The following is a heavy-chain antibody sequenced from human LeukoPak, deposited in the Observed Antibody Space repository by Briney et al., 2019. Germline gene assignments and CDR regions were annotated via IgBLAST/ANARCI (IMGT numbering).Heavy chain of an antibody. V-gene: IGHV4-59*01. Sequence: AETLSLTCTVSGGSISSYYWNWVRQPPGKGLEWIGCIYYNGGTNYNPSFKTVVTISLNTCKNQFSLKQSSVTAADTAVYYCAGASLYYDSSGQRTFDIWGQGTMVTVSS. CDR1: GGSISSYY. D-gene: IGHD3-22*01. J-gene: IGHJ3*02. CDR2: IYYNGGT. CDR3: AGASLYYDSSGQRTFDI.